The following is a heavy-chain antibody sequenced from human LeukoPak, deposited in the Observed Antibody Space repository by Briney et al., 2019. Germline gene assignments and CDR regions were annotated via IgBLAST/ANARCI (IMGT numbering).Heavy chain of an antibody. D-gene: IGHD2-2*01. CDR2: IYTSGST. V-gene: IGHV4-4*07. J-gene: IGHJ4*02. CDR1: GGSISSYY. CDR3: AAQILLCHYY. Sequence: SETLSLTCTVSGGSISSYYWSWIRQPAGKGLEWIGRIYTSGSTNYNPSLKSRVTMSIDTSKNQYSLKLSSVTAADTAVYYCAAQILLCHYYWGQGTLVTVSS.